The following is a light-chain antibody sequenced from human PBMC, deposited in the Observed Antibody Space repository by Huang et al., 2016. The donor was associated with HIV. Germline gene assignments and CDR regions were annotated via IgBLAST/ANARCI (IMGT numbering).Light chain of an antibody. Sequence: DIQMTQPPSSLSASAGDRVTITCRESQNIRTYLNWYQQKPGKAPNLLIYASSSLQSGVPSRFSGSGSGTDFTLTISSLEPADFATYYCRQTYSTPAFGQGTKLEI. V-gene: IGKV1-39*01. CDR1: QNIRTY. CDR2: ASS. CDR3: RQTYSTPA. J-gene: IGKJ2*01.